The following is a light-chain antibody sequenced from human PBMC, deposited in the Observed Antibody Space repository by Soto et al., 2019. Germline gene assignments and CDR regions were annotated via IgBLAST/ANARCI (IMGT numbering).Light chain of an antibody. Sequence: DIQMTQSPSSLSASVGDRVTITCRASQTISTYLNWYQQKPGKAPNLLIYTTSNLEGGVPSRFSGSGSGTDSTLTINSLQPEDFATYFCQQSYSRPRTFGQGTKVDIK. CDR1: QTISTY. CDR2: TTS. V-gene: IGKV1-39*01. CDR3: QQSYSRPRT. J-gene: IGKJ1*01.